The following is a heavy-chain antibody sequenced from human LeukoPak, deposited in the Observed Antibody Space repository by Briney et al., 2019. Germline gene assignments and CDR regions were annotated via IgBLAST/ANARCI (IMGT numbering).Heavy chain of an antibody. CDR2: ISGSGGST. J-gene: IGHJ4*02. CDR3: ALIDYAFDY. D-gene: IGHD4-17*01. Sequence: GGSLRLSCAASGFTFTSYSMNWVRQAPGKGLEWVSAISGSGGSTYYADSVKGRFTISRDNSKNTLYLQMNSLRAEDTAVYYCALIDYAFDYWGQGTLVTVSS. CDR1: GFTFTSYS. V-gene: IGHV3-23*01.